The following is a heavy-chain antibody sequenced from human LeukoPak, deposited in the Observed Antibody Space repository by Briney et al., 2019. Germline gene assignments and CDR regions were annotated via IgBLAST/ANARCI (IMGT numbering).Heavy chain of an antibody. CDR1: GFTFDDYG. CDR3: ARSSVSAYAFDI. J-gene: IGHJ3*02. CDR2: INWNGGGT. Sequence: GGSLRLSCAASGFTFDDYGMSWVRQGPGKGLEWVSGINWNGGGTGYADSVKGRFTIPRDNAKKSLYLQMNSLIAEDTALYYCARSSVSAYAFDIWGQGTMVTVSS. V-gene: IGHV3-20*04. D-gene: IGHD6-6*01.